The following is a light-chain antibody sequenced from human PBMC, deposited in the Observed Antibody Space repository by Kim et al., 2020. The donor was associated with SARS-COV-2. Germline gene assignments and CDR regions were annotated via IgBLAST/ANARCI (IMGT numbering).Light chain of an antibody. CDR3: QQYYSTPQT. Sequence: SATINCKSSQSVLYSSNNKNYLAWYQQKPGQPPKLLIYWASTRESGVPDRFSGSGSGTDFTLTISSLQAEDVAVYYCQQYYSTPQTFGQGTKLEI. CDR2: WAS. CDR1: QSVLYSSNNKNY. J-gene: IGKJ2*01. V-gene: IGKV4-1*01.